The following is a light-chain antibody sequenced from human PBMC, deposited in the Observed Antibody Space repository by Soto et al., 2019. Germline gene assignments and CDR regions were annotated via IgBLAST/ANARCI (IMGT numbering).Light chain of an antibody. V-gene: IGKV3D-15*01. CDR3: QQYNIWPPIT. Sequence: EIVMTQSPATLSVSPGESAILSCRASQSISSNLAWYQQKPGQAPRRLIYGASTRATGIPARFSGSGSGTEFTLTISSVQSEDFAVYYCQQYNIWPPITFGQGTRLEI. CDR2: GAS. CDR1: QSISSN. J-gene: IGKJ5*01.